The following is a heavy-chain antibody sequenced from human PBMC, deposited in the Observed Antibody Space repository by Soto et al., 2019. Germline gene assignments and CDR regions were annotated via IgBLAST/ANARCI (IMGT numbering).Heavy chain of an antibody. CDR2: IYYSGST. Sequence: QLQLQESGPGLVKPSETLSLTCTVSGGSISSSSYYWGWIRQPPGKGVEWIGSIYYSGSTYYNPSLKSRVTISVDTSKTQFSVKLSSVTAADTAVYYCASAIENMYFDYWGQGTLVTVSS. CDR3: ASAIENMYFDY. V-gene: IGHV4-39*01. J-gene: IGHJ4*02. CDR1: GGSISSSSYY.